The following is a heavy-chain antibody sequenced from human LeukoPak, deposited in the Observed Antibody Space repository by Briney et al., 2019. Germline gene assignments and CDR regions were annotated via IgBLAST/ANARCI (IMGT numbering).Heavy chain of an antibody. CDR1: GDSVSSNSAA. V-gene: IGHV6-1*01. D-gene: IGHD6-13*01. J-gene: IGHJ6*02. CDR2: TYYRSKWYF. CDR3: AREGYSSSWYAIYYYYGMDV. Sequence: SQTLSLTCAISGDSVSSNSAAWTWIRQSPSRGLEWLGRTYYRSKWYFDYAVSVKSRITINPDTSKNQFSLQLNSVTPEDTAVYYCAREGYSSSWYAIYYYYGMDVWGQGTTVTVSS.